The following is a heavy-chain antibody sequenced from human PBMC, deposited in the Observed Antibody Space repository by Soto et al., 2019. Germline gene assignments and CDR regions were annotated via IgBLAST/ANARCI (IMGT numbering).Heavy chain of an antibody. Sequence: GGSLRLSCAASGFTLTNYAMSWVRQAPGEGLEWVSGIGGSGSSTHYADSVKGRFTISRDNSKNTLHLQMNSLRAEDTAVYYCAKVVRWLGIAVTGLDYWGQGSMVTVSS. D-gene: IGHD6-19*01. CDR3: AKVVRWLGIAVTGLDY. CDR1: GFTLTNYA. CDR2: IGGSGSST. J-gene: IGHJ4*02. V-gene: IGHV3-23*01.